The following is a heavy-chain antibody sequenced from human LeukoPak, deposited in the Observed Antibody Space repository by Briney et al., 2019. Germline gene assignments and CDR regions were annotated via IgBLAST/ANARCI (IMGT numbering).Heavy chain of an antibody. CDR3: ARGVRRRGYSGYGGLDY. CDR1: GYTFDDYG. V-gene: IGHV3-20*04. J-gene: IGHJ4*02. D-gene: IGHD5-12*01. Sequence: GGSLRLSCAASGYTFDDYGMSWVHQAPGKGLEWVSGINWNGGSTGYADSVKGRFTISRDNAKNSLYLRMNSLRAEDTALYYCARGVRRRGYSGYGGLDYWGQGTLVTVSS. CDR2: INWNGGST.